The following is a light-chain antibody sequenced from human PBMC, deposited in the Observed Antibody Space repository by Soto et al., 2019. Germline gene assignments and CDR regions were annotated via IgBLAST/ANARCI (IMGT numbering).Light chain of an antibody. J-gene: IGLJ1*01. CDR2: DDN. V-gene: IGLV1-51*01. Sequence: QSVLTQPPSVSAAPGQKVTISCSGSSSNIGGNSVSWYQQLPGTAPKLLIYDDNKRPSGIPDRFSGSKSGTSATLGITGVQTGDEADYYCGSWDSSLSAEVFGTGTKVTVL. CDR3: GSWDSSLSAEV. CDR1: SSNIGGNS.